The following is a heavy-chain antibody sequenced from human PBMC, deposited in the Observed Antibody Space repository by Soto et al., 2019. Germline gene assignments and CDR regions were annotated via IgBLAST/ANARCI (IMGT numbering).Heavy chain of an antibody. CDR1: GFNVSSNY. CDR3: ARDRVATRQEYYYYYMDV. V-gene: IGHV3-66*01. Sequence: EVQLVESGGGLVQPGGYLRLSCAASGFNVSSNYMSWVRQAPGKGLEWVSDIYSGGSTYYADSAKGRFTISRDNSKNTLSLQMNSLRAEDTAVYYCARDRVATRQEYYYYYMDVWGKGTTVTVSS. CDR2: IYSGGST. J-gene: IGHJ6*03. D-gene: IGHD5-12*01.